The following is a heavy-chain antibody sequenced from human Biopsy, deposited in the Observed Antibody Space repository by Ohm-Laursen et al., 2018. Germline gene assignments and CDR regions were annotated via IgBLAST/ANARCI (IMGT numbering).Heavy chain of an antibody. CDR2: IWSSATYK. CDR3: VKDGGQTAPYSFDV. V-gene: IGHV3-33*06. Sequence: SSLRLSCAASGFTFSDHNMHWVRQAPGKGLEWVAFIWSSATYKAYADSVKGRFTVSRVNSKNTVYLQMNSLSADDTAIYSCVKDGGQTAPYSFDVWGQGTMVTVSS. CDR1: GFTFSDHN. J-gene: IGHJ3*01. D-gene: IGHD3-16*01.